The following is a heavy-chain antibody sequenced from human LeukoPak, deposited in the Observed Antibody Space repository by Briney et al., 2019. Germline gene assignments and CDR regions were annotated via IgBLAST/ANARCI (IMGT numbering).Heavy chain of an antibody. V-gene: IGHV3-9*01. D-gene: IGHD3-10*01. CDR1: GFTFDDYA. CDR3: ARDDYYGSGGFDY. J-gene: IGHJ4*02. Sequence: PGRSLRLSCAASGFTFDDYAMHWVRQAPGKGLEWVSGISWNSGSIGYADSVKGRFTISRDNAKNSLYLQMNSLRAEDTAVYYCARDDYYGSGGFDYWGQGTLVTVSS. CDR2: ISWNSGSI.